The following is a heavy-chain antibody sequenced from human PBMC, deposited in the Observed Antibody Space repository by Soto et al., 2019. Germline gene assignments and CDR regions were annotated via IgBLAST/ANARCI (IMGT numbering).Heavy chain of an antibody. J-gene: IGHJ4*02. Sequence: GGSLRLSCAASGFTFYSYWMHWVRQAPGKGLVWVSRINSGASSTNYADSVKGRFTVSRDNAKSIAYLQMNSLKTEDTAVYYSTAGKLYPSLDFDYWGQGTLVTVSS. V-gene: IGHV3-74*01. CDR1: GFTFYSYW. D-gene: IGHD2-8*01. CDR3: TAGKLYPSLDFDY. CDR2: INSGASST.